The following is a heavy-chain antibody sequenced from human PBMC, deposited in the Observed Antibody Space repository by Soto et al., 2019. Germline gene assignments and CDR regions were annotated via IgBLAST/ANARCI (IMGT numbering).Heavy chain of an antibody. V-gene: IGHV3-23*01. D-gene: IGHD2-2*01. CDR3: AKNADIVIVPAGFDY. Sequence: PGGSLRLSCAASGFTFRSNAMNWVRQAPGKGLEWVSVISGSGTGTYYADSVKGRFTISRDNSKNTVYLQMNSLRAEDTAVYYCAKNADIVIVPAGFDYWGQGTLVTVSS. J-gene: IGHJ4*02. CDR1: GFTFRSNA. CDR2: ISGSGTGT.